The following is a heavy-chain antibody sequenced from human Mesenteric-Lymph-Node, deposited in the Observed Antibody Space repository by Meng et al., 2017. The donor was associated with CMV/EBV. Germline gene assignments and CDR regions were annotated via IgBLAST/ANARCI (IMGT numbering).Heavy chain of an antibody. CDR2: INAGNGNT. CDR3: AKARGYCTSTSCEGGDY. D-gene: IGHD2-2*01. Sequence: YTFTNYGIHWVRQAPGQRLEWMGWINAGNGNTKYSQKFQGRISITRDTSASTAYMELGSLRSEDTAVYNCAKARGYCTSTSCEGGDYWGQGTLVTVSS. V-gene: IGHV1-3*01. J-gene: IGHJ4*02. CDR1: YTFTNYG.